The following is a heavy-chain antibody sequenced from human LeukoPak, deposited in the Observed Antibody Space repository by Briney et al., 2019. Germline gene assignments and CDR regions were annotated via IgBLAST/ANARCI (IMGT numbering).Heavy chain of an antibody. CDR3: AKDFYRETGGIDY. D-gene: IGHD1-26*01. V-gene: IGHV3-30*18. J-gene: IGHJ4*02. CDR1: GFTFSSPA. Sequence: GMSLRLSCTASGFTFSSPAMHWVRQAPGKGLEWVAATSYDETKRYYADSVKGRFTISRDNSKNTLYLQLNSLRTEDTALYYCAKDFYRETGGIDYWGQGTLVTVSS. CDR2: TSYDETKR.